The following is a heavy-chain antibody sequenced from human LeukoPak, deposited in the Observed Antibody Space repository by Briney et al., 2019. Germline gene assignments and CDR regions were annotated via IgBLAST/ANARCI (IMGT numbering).Heavy chain of an antibody. CDR3: ARDTAMVTDRGDY. V-gene: IGHV3-21*01. CDR1: GFTFSSYS. CDR2: ISSSSSYI. J-gene: IGHJ4*02. D-gene: IGHD5-18*01. Sequence: GGSLRLSCAASGFTFSSYSMNWVRQAPGKGLEWVSSISSSSSYIYYADSVKGRFTISRDNAKNSLYLQMNSLRAEDTAVYYCARDTAMVTDRGDYWGQGTLVTVSS.